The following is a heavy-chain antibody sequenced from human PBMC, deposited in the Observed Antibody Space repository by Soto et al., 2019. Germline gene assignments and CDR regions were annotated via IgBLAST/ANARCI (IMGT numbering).Heavy chain of an antibody. V-gene: IGHV1-18*01. Sequence: ASVKVSCKASGYTFTSYGISWVRQAPGQGLEWMGWISAYNGNTNYAQKLQGRVTMTTDTSTSTAYMELRSLRSEDTAVYYCARVKAAAAFNDAFDIWGQGTMVTVSS. D-gene: IGHD6-13*01. J-gene: IGHJ3*02. CDR2: ISAYNGNT. CDR3: ARVKAAAAFNDAFDI. CDR1: GYTFTSYG.